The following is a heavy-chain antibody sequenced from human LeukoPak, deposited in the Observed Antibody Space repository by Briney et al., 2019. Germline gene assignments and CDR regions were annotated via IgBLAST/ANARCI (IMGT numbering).Heavy chain of an antibody. CDR3: ARQVVEMATISAFDI. CDR2: IYHSGST. V-gene: IGHV4-38-2*01. J-gene: IGHJ3*02. CDR1: GYSISSGYY. Sequence: SETLSLTCAVSGYSISSGYYWGWIRQPPGKGLEWIGSIYHSGSTYYNPSLKGRVTISVDTSKNQFSLKLSSVTAADTAVYYCARQVVEMATISAFDIWGQGTMVTVSS. D-gene: IGHD5-24*01.